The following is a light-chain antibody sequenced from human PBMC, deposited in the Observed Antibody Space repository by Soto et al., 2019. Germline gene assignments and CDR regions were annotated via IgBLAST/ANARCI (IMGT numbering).Light chain of an antibody. CDR3: QQYGSSPQT. Sequence: LLTQSPGTLSLSPGERATPSRRASQSVSSSFLAWYQQKPGQAPRLLIYGASSRATGIPDRFSGSGSGTDFTLTISRVEPEDFAVYYCQQYGSSPQTFGQGTKVDIK. J-gene: IGKJ1*01. CDR2: GAS. V-gene: IGKV3-20*01. CDR1: QSVSSSF.